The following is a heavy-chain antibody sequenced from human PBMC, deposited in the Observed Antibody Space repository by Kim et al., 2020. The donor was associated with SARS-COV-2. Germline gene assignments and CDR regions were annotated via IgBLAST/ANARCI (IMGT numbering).Heavy chain of an antibody. CDR1: GGSFSGYY. J-gene: IGHJ3*02. CDR2: INHSGST. CDR3: ARSYTRPRIAARHDAFDI. V-gene: IGHV4-34*01. D-gene: IGHD6-6*01. Sequence: SETLSLTCAVYGGSFSGYYWSWIRQPLGKGLEWIGEINHSGSTNYNPSLKSRVTISVDTSKNQFSLKLSSVTAADTAVYYRARSYTRPRIAARHDAFDI.